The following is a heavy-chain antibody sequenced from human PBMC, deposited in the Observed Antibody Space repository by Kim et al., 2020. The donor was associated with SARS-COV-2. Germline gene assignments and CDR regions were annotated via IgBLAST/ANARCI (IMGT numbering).Heavy chain of an antibody. Sequence: KGRFTISRDNSKNTLYLQMNSMRAEDTAVYYCAKMGLLGFGELRDDAFDIWGQGTMVTVSS. D-gene: IGHD3-10*01. V-gene: IGHV3-23*03. J-gene: IGHJ3*02. CDR3: AKMGLLGFGELRDDAFDI.